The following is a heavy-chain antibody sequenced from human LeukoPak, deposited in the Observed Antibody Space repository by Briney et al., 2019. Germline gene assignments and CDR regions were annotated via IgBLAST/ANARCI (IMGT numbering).Heavy chain of an antibody. J-gene: IGHJ4*02. CDR1: GFTFSSYW. D-gene: IGHD3-9*01. Sequence: GGSLRLSCAASGFTFSSYWMHWVRQAPGKGLVWVSRINSDGSSTRYADSVKGRFTISRDNSKNTLYLQMNSLRAEDTAVYYCARTNRYYDVLTGYYLVIDYWGQGTLVTVSS. V-gene: IGHV3-74*01. CDR3: ARTNRYYDVLTGYYLVIDY. CDR2: INSDGSST.